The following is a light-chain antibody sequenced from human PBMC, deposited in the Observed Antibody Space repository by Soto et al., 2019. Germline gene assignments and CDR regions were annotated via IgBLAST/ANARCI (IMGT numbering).Light chain of an antibody. CDR1: QSVSSSY. CDR3: QQYGSSPET. CDR2: DAS. Sequence: EIVLTQSPGTLSLSPGERATLSCRASQSVSSSYLAWYQQKPGQAPRLLIYDASSRATGISDRFSGSGFGTDFTLTISRLEPEDFAVYYCQQYGSSPETFGQGTKVEIK. J-gene: IGKJ1*01. V-gene: IGKV3-20*01.